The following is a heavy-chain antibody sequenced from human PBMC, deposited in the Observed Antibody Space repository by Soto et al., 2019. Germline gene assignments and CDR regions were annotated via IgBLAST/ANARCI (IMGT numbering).Heavy chain of an antibody. CDR2: ISSSGTGI. CDR3: ARAYSDAFDI. D-gene: IGHD2-15*01. Sequence: GGSLRLSCAASGFTFSDYYMTWIRQAPGKGLEWVSYISSSGTGIYYPDSMKGRFTISRDNAKKSLYLQMSSLRAEDTAVYYCARAYSDAFDIWGQGTMITVSS. J-gene: IGHJ3*02. CDR1: GFTFSDYY. V-gene: IGHV3-11*01.